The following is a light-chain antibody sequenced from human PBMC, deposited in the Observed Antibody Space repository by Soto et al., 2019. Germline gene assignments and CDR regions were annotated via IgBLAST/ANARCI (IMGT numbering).Light chain of an antibody. CDR3: QDLESSPPAFT. CDR1: QSVSRNY. Sequence: EIVLTQAPDTLSLAPGDTATLSCRASQSVSRNYLAWYQQKPGQPPRLLISGASTRASGIPRRFSGSGAGTDFSLSISRLEPGDSATSYCQDLESSPPAFTFGQGTKLEI. J-gene: IGKJ2*01. V-gene: IGKV3-20*01. CDR2: GAS.